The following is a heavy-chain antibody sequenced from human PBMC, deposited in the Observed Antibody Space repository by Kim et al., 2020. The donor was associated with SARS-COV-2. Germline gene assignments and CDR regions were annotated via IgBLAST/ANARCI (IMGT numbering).Heavy chain of an antibody. D-gene: IGHD6-13*01. J-gene: IGHJ4*02. CDR1: GGSISSGGYY. CDR3: AREGRRRAAAGM. V-gene: IGHV4-31*03. Sequence: SETLSLTCTVSGGSISSGGYYWSWIRQHPGKGLEWIGYIYYSGSTYYNPSLKSRVTISVDTSKNQFSLKLSSVTAADTAVYYCAREGRRRAAAGMWGQGTLVTVSS. CDR2: IYYSGST.